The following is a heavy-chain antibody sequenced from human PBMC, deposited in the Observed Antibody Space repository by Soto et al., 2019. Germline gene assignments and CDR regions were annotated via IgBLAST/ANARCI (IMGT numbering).Heavy chain of an antibody. CDR2: INEDESET. V-gene: IGHV3-7*03. J-gene: IGHJ4*02. CDR1: GLTFSNYW. CDR3: ARDRY. Sequence: LRLSCVASGLTFSNYWMSWVRQAPGRGLEGVASINEDESETYYVDSVKGRFTISRDNGKTLYLQMNSLRAEDTAVYYCARDRYWGQGTLVTVSS.